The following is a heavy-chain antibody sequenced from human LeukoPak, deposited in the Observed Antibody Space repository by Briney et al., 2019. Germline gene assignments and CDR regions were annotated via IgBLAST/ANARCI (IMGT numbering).Heavy chain of an antibody. CDR1: GFTFSDYY. CDR3: ARRAGAYSHPYDY. J-gene: IGHJ4*02. D-gene: IGHD4/OR15-4a*01. Sequence: GGSLRLSCAASGFTFSDYYMSWIRQAPGKGLEWVSAISGSGGSTYYADSVKGRFTISRDNSKNTLYLQMNSLRAEDTAVYYCARRAGAYSHPYDYWGQGTLVTVSS. CDR2: ISGSGGST. V-gene: IGHV3-23*01.